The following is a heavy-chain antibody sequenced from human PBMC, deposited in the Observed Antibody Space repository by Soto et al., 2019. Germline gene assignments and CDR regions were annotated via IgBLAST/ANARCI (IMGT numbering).Heavy chain of an antibody. V-gene: IGHV1-18*01. CDR1: DYNFRRHG. D-gene: IGHD3-3*01. J-gene: IGHJ6*01. CDR3: ASGITIFGAGYGMDV. Sequence: QVQLVQSGAEVVKPGASVQVSCKHSDYNFRRHGITWVRQAPGHGLECMGWISVHNGYTDYAEKFQCRVPMTADTSTSTAFMELRTLISDDPALYYCASGITIFGAGYGMDVWGQGTTVTVSS. CDR2: ISVHNGYT.